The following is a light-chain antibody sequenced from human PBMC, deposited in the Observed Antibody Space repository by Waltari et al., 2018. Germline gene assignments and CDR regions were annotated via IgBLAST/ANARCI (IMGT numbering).Light chain of an antibody. J-gene: IGLJ2*01. CDR2: EVS. Sequence: QAALTQPRSVSGSPGQSVTISCTGTISDIGGYNYVSCYQQHRRTAPKLMIYEVSKRPLGASHLFSGSKSGNTASVSISGVQAREEAGGYCCSYAGSDSRVYGRGTRLTVL. CDR3: CSYAGSDSRV. CDR1: ISDIGGYNY. V-gene: IGLV2-11*01.